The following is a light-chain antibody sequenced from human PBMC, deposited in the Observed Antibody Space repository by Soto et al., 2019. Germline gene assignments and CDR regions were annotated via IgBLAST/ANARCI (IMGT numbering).Light chain of an antibody. CDR1: QSVSGSS. J-gene: IGKJ4*01. Sequence: EIVLTQSPGTLSLSPGERATLSCRASQSVSGSSLAWYQQKPGQAPRLLIYGASSRATGIPDRFSGSGSGTDFTLTISRLEPEDFAVYYCQQYVTLPLTFGGGTK. V-gene: IGKV3-20*01. CDR3: QQYVTLPLT. CDR2: GAS.